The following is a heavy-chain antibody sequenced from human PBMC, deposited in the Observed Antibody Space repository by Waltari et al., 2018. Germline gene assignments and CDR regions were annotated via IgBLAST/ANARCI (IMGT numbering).Heavy chain of an antibody. CDR1: GGTFSSYA. V-gene: IGHV1-69*01. CDR3: ARDGGGYYDSSGYYWFDP. Sequence: QVQLVQSGAEVKKPGSSVKVSCKASGGTFSSYAISWVRQAPGHGLEWMGGIIPIFGTANYAQKFQGRVTITADESTSTAYMELSSLRSEDTAVYYCARDGGGYYDSSGYYWFDPWGQGTLVTVSS. J-gene: IGHJ5*02. CDR2: IIPIFGTA. D-gene: IGHD3-22*01.